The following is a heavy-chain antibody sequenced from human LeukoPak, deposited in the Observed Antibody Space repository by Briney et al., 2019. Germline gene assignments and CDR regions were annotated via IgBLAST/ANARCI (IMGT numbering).Heavy chain of an antibody. J-gene: IGHJ4*02. CDR2: LYSGGST. Sequence: GGSLRLSCAASGFIVSNNYMSWVRQAPGKVLEWVSVLYSGGSTYYADSVKGRFTISRDNSKNTLYLQMNSLRAEDTAVYYCARDQGSGWYDGSPKFDYWGQGTLVTVSS. D-gene: IGHD6-19*01. CDR1: GFIVSNNY. CDR3: ARDQGSGWYDGSPKFDY. V-gene: IGHV3-66*01.